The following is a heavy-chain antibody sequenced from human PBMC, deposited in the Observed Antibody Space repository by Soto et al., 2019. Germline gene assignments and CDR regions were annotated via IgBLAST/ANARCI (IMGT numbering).Heavy chain of an antibody. CDR1: GFTFSDYY. D-gene: IGHD6-13*01. J-gene: IGHJ4*02. Sequence: QVQLVESGGGLVKPGGSLRLSCAVSGFTFSDYYMTWIRQAPGTGLQWVSYISGSTSHTNYADSVKGRFTISRDNAKNSLFLQMNSLGAEDTAVYYCARGRGAAADYFDFWGQGTLVTVSS. V-gene: IGHV3-11*05. CDR3: ARGRGAAADYFDF. CDR2: ISGSTSHT.